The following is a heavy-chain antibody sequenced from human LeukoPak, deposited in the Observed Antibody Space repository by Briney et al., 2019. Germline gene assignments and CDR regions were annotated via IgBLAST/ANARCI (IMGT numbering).Heavy chain of an antibody. J-gene: IGHJ4*02. D-gene: IGHD2-21*01. CDR1: GYTFTSYG. CDR2: ISAYNGNT. CDR3: ARDTLPDAYCGGDCYSLV. Sequence: ASVKVSCKASGYTFTSYGISWVRQAPGQGLEWMGWISAYNGNTNYAQKLQGRVTMTTDTSTSTAYMELRSLRSDDTAVYYCARDTLPDAYCGGDCYSLVWGQGTLVTVSS. V-gene: IGHV1-18*01.